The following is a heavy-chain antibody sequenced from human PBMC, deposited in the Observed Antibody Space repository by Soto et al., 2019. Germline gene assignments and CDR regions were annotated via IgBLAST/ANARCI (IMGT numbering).Heavy chain of an antibody. D-gene: IGHD3-16*02. CDR1: GYNFKDYA. CDR2: INAGDGNT. V-gene: IGHV1-3*01. Sequence: ASVKVSCKASGYNFKDYAMQWVRQAPGQRPEWMGWINAGDGNTRYSQKFQGRVTFTRDPSASTVYMELSSLKSEDTAMYYCARGIWGSHRYYFDNWGQGTLVTVSS. J-gene: IGHJ4*02. CDR3: ARGIWGSHRYYFDN.